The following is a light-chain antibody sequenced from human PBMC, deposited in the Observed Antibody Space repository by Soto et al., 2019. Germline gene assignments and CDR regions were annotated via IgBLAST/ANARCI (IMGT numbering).Light chain of an antibody. V-gene: IGLV2-14*03. CDR3: SSYTSSNIVWV. CDR2: DVS. Sequence: QSALTQPASVSGSPGQSITISCTETSSDVGAYNYVSWYQQHPGKAPKLMIYDVSNRPSGVSNRFSGSKSGNTASLTISGLQAEDEADYYCSSYTSSNIVWVFGGGTQLTVL. CDR1: SSDVGAYNY. J-gene: IGLJ3*02.